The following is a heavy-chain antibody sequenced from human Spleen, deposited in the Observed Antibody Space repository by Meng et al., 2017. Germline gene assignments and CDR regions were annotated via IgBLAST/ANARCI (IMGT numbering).Heavy chain of an antibody. Sequence: QVQLQESGPGLVKPSQTLSLTCTVSGASISNADYYWSWIRQPPGKGLEWIGYIYYSGSTYYNPSLRSRVVISVDTSKNQFSLKLNAVSAADTAVYYCVRSSGWVKTGFDPWGQGTLVTVSS. D-gene: IGHD6-19*01. V-gene: IGHV4-30-4*01. CDR3: VRSSGWVKTGFDP. CDR1: GASISNADYY. CDR2: IYYSGST. J-gene: IGHJ5*02.